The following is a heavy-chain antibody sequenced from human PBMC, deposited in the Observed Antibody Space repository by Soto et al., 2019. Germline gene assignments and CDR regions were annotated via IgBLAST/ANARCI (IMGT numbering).Heavy chain of an antibody. D-gene: IGHD2-8*02. V-gene: IGHV3-23*01. CDR1: GFTFSSYA. CDR3: AKIPPASNSDDITGDQWYFDL. J-gene: IGHJ2*01. CDR2: ISSGGGST. Sequence: EVQLLESGGGLVQPGGSLRLSCAASGFTFSSYAMSWVRQAPGKGLEWVSGISSGGGSTYYADSVKGRFTVSRDKSKNTLFLQMNSLRAEDTSLYYCAKIPPASNSDDITGDQWYFDLWGRGTLVSVSS.